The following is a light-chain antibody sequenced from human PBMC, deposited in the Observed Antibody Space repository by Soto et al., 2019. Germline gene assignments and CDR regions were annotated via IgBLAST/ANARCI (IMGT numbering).Light chain of an antibody. J-gene: IGLJ1*01. CDR3: LLYDGGVRV. V-gene: IGLV1-40*01. CDR2: GNS. CDR1: SSNIGAGYD. Sequence: QSVLTQPPSVSGAPGQRVTISCTGSSSNIGAGYDVHWYQQLPGTAPKLLIYGNSNRPSGVPDRFSGSKSGTSASLAITGLQAEDEADYYCLLYDGGVRVFGTGTKVTVL.